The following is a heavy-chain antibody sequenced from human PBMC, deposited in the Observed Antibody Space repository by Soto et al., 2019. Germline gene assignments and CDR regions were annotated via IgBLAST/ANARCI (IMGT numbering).Heavy chain of an antibody. D-gene: IGHD3-3*01. V-gene: IGHV4-61*01. J-gene: IGHJ4*02. CDR3: ARVSRFLEWSSFDY. Sequence: SETLSLTCTVSGGSVSSGSYYWSWIRQPPGKGLEWIGYIYYSGSTNYNPSLKSRVTISVDTSKNQFSLKLSSVTAADTAVYYCARVSRFLEWSSFDYWGQGTLVTVSS. CDR1: GGSVSSGSYY. CDR2: IYYSGST.